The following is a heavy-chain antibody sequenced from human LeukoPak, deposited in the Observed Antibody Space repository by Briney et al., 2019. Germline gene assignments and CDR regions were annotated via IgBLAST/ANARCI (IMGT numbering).Heavy chain of an antibody. V-gene: IGHV3-53*01. Sequence: GGSLRLSCAASGFTVSSNYMSWVRQAPGKGLEWVSFISRGGSTYYADSVKGRFTISRDNSKNTLYLQMNSLRPEDTAVYYCARKGLYDSSGPDYWGQGTLVTVSS. D-gene: IGHD3-22*01. CDR1: GFTVSSNY. CDR3: ARKGLYDSSGPDY. J-gene: IGHJ4*02. CDR2: ISRGGST.